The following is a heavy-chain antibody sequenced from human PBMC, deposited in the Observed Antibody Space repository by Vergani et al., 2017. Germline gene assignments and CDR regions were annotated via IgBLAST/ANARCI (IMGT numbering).Heavy chain of an antibody. CDR1: GGTFNIYS. J-gene: IGHJ6*02. D-gene: IGHD7-27*01. V-gene: IGHV1-69*01. Sequence: VSCKASGGTFNIYSVSWLRQAPGQGPEWMGGITPFFPTGHYAQKFQGRVTITADESATTVYMELSSLRSEDTAVYYCASPRTAENLPKPLYYFYGLDVWGQGTTVTVSS. CDR3: ASPRTAENLPKPLYYFYGLDV. CDR2: ITPFFPTG.